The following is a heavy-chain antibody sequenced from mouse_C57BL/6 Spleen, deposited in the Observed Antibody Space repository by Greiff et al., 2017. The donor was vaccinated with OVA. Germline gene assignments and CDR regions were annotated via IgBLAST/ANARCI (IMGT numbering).Heavy chain of an antibody. Sequence: QVQLQQPGAELVRPGSSVKLSCKASGYTFTSYWMHWVKQRPIQGLEWIGNIDPSDSETHYNQKFKDKATLTVDKSSRTAYMQLSSLTSEDAAVYYCAREGYDGAWFAYWGQGTLVTVSA. D-gene: IGHD2-2*01. J-gene: IGHJ3*01. V-gene: IGHV1-52*01. CDR3: AREGYDGAWFAY. CDR1: GYTFTSYW. CDR2: IDPSDSET.